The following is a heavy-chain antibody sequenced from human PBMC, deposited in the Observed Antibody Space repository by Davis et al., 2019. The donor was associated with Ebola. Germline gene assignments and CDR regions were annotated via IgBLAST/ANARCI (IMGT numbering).Heavy chain of an antibody. Sequence: GESLKISCAASGFTFSSYEMIWVRQPPGQGLEWVSYISTSGNTIYYADSVKGRFTSSRDNAKNSLYLQINSLRAEDTAVYYCARGYDNSGYYQNYWGQGTLVTVAS. CDR2: ISTSGNTI. CDR3: ARGYDNSGYYQNY. D-gene: IGHD3-22*01. J-gene: IGHJ4*02. V-gene: IGHV3-48*03. CDR1: GFTFSSYE.